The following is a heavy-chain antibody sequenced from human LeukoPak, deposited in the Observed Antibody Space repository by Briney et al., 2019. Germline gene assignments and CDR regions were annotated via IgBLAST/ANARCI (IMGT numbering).Heavy chain of an antibody. V-gene: IGHV4-39*07. Sequence: SETLSLTCTVSGGSISSSSYFWGWIRQPPGKGLEWIGNIHYSGSTYYNPSLKSRVTISVDTSKNQFSLKLSSVTAADTAVYYCARVRGGDAFDTWGQGTMVTVSS. CDR3: ARVRGGDAFDT. CDR2: IHYSGST. J-gene: IGHJ3*02. D-gene: IGHD3-10*01. CDR1: GGSISSSSYF.